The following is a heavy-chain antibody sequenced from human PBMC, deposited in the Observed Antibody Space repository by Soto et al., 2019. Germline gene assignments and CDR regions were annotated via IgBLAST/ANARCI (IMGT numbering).Heavy chain of an antibody. CDR2: IDHSGST. Sequence: QMQLHQWGAGLLKPSETLSLTCAVSGGSFSGHYWGWIRQPPGKGLEWVAAIDHSGSTNYNPSLKSRVTISLDMSKSQCSRKLDSVTAADTAVYYCARAPYGSGHFDYWGQGTLVTVSS. V-gene: IGHV4-34*01. D-gene: IGHD3-10*01. J-gene: IGHJ4*02. CDR3: ARAPYGSGHFDY. CDR1: GGSFSGHY.